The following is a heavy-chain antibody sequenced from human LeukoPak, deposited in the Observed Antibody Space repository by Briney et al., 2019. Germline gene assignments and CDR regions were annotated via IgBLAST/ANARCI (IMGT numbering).Heavy chain of an antibody. Sequence: SETLSLTCTVSGGSMNSYHWSWIRQPPGKGLEWIGKIYYSGTTNYNPSLKSRVTISADTSKNQFSLKVTSVTAADTAVYYCAWAPGYCSGGSCYDYWGRGTLVTVSS. CDR1: GGSMNSYH. CDR2: IYYSGTT. D-gene: IGHD2-15*01. CDR3: AWAPGYCSGGSCYDY. V-gene: IGHV4-59*01. J-gene: IGHJ4*02.